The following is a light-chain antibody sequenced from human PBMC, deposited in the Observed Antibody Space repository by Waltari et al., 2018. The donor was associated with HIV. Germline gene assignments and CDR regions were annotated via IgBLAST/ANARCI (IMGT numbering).Light chain of an antibody. CDR3: QQCGNSPWT. Sequence: EIVLTQSPGTLSVSHGERATLSCRASQSVRSTSLAWYQQKPGQAPRLLIYGASSRATGFPDRFSGSGSGTDFTLTISRLEPEDFAVYYCQQCGNSPWTFGQGTKVEIK. J-gene: IGKJ1*01. V-gene: IGKV3-20*01. CDR1: QSVRSTS. CDR2: GAS.